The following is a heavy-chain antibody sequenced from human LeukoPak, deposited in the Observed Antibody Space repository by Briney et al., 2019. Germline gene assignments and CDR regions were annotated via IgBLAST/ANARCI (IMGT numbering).Heavy chain of an antibody. D-gene: IGHD3-10*01. J-gene: IGHJ4*02. V-gene: IGHV4-59*01. CDR3: ARGGGYFDY. CDR2: IYNSGSS. Sequence: SETLSLTCTVSGGSISGYYWIWLRQPPGKGLEWIGYIYNSGSSDYNPSLKSRVTISVDTSKNQLSLKLASVTAADTAVYYCARGGGYFDYWGQGTLVTVSS. CDR1: GGSISGYY.